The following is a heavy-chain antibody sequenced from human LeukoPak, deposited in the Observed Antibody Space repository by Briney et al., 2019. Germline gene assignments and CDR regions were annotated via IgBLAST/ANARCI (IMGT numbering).Heavy chain of an antibody. CDR1: GFTFSSYS. D-gene: IGHD1-26*01. V-gene: IGHV3-21*04. CDR3: AKGTSGNYWRNPFDI. CDR2: ISSSSSYI. Sequence: GGSLRLSCAASGFTFSSYSMNWVRQAPGKGLEWVSSISSSSSYIYYADSVKGRFTISRDNSKNTLYLQMNSLRLEDTAVYYCAKGTSGNYWRNPFDIWGQGTIVTVSS. J-gene: IGHJ3*02.